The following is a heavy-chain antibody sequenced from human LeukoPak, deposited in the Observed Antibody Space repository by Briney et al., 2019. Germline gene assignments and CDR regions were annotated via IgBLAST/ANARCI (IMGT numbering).Heavy chain of an antibody. J-gene: IGHJ3*02. D-gene: IGHD3-16*02. CDR1: GFTFSIYG. CDR2: IWYDGSNK. Sequence: GGSLRLSCTTSGFTFSIYGMHWVRQAPGKGLEWVAVIWYDGSNKYYADSVKGRFTISRDNSKNTLYLQMNSLRAEDTAVYYCARVHSLAFDIWGQGTMVTVSS. V-gene: IGHV3-33*01. CDR3: ARVHSLAFDI.